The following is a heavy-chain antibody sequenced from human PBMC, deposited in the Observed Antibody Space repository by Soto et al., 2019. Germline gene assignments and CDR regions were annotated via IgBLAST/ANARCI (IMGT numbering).Heavy chain of an antibody. Sequence: ASVKVSCKASGYTFTSYGISWVRQAPGQGLEGMGWISAYNGNTNYAQKLQGRVTMTTDTSTSTAYMELRSLRSDDTAVYYCARDTKDIVVVVAATRYAFDIWGQGTMVTVSS. CDR3: ARDTKDIVVVVAATRYAFDI. J-gene: IGHJ3*02. V-gene: IGHV1-18*01. CDR2: ISAYNGNT. D-gene: IGHD2-15*01. CDR1: GYTFTSYG.